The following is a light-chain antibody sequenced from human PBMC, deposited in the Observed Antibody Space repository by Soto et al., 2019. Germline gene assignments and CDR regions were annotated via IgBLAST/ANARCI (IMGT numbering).Light chain of an antibody. CDR2: DIS. CDR3: QHRSNWPQEVT. V-gene: IGKV3-11*01. CDR1: QSVSSY. J-gene: IGKJ5*01. Sequence: ETVLTQSPATLSLSPEERATLSCRASQSVSSYLAWYQQKPGQAPRLIIYDISDRATGIRARFSGSGSGTDFTLTISSLAPEDIAIYYCQHRSNWPQEVTFSQGTRLEIK.